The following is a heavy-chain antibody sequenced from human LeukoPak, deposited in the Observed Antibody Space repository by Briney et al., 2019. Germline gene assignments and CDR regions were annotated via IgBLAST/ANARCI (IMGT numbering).Heavy chain of an antibody. Sequence: GGSLRLSCAASGFTFSSYSMSWVRQAPGKGLEWVSSISSSSSYIYYADSVKGRFTISRDNAKNSLYLQMNSLRAEDTAVYYCAREGLTYAFDIWGQGTMVTVSS. CDR2: ISSSSSYI. CDR3: AREGLTYAFDI. J-gene: IGHJ3*02. CDR1: GFTFSSYS. D-gene: IGHD1-20*01. V-gene: IGHV3-21*01.